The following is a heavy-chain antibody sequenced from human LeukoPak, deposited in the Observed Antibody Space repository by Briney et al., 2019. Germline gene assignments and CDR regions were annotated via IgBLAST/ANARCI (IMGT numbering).Heavy chain of an antibody. CDR3: TRGWRLGTDNFDY. V-gene: IGHV3-49*04. CDR2: IRSKAYGGTT. D-gene: IGHD7-27*01. J-gene: IGHJ4*02. CDR1: GFTFGDYA. Sequence: GGSLRLSCTASGFTFGDYAMSWVRQAPGKGLEWVGFIRSKAYGGTTEYAASVKGRFTISRDDSKSIAYLQMNSLKTEDTAVYYCTRGWRLGTDNFDYWGQGTLVSVSS.